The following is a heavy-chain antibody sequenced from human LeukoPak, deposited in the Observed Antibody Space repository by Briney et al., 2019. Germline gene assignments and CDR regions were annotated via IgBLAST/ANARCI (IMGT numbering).Heavy chain of an antibody. V-gene: IGHV4-59*12. CDR3: ARVLVSPYCSSTSCQPIGWFDP. CDR2: IYYSGST. CDR1: GGSISSYY. Sequence: SETLSLTCTVSGGSISSYYWSWIRQPPGKGLEWIGYIYYSGSTNYNPSLKSRVTISVDTSKNQFSLKLSSVTAADTAVYYCARVLVSPYCSSTSCQPIGWFDPWGQGTLVTVSS. D-gene: IGHD2-2*01. J-gene: IGHJ5*02.